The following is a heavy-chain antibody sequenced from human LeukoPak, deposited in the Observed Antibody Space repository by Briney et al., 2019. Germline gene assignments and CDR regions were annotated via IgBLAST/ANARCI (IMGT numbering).Heavy chain of an antibody. D-gene: IGHD5-18*01. CDR1: EYTFTGYS. Sequence: ASVKVSCKAPEYTFTGYSMNWVRQAPGQGLEWVGWINPNSGGTNYAQKFQGRVTMTRDTSISTAYMELSRLRSDDTAVYYCARGYSYGHYFDYWGQGTLVTVSS. CDR3: ARGYSYGHYFDY. J-gene: IGHJ4*02. V-gene: IGHV1-2*02. CDR2: INPNSGGT.